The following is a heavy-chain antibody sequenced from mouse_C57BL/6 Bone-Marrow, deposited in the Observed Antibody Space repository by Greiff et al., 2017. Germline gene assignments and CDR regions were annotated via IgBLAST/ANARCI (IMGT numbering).Heavy chain of an antibody. CDR1: GFSFNTYA. Sequence: GGGLVQPKGSLKLSCAASGFSFNTYAMNWFRQAPGTGLEWVARIRSKSNNYATYYADSVKDRFTISRDDSESMLYLQMNNLKTEDTAMYYCVRHWLGAMDYWGQGTSVTVSA. V-gene: IGHV10-1*01. J-gene: IGHJ4*01. CDR3: VRHWLGAMDY. CDR2: IRSKSNNYAT.